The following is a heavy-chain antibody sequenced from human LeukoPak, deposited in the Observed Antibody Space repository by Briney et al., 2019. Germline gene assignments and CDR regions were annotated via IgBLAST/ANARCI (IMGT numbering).Heavy chain of an antibody. V-gene: IGHV3-21*01. D-gene: IGHD2/OR15-2a*01. CDR3: ARADTSEYYMDV. CDR2: VRSSTTYT. J-gene: IGHJ6*03. CDR1: GFTFSRYS. Sequence: PGGSLRLSCAASGFTFSRYSMNWVRQAPGKGLEWVAFVRSSTTYTYYADSVKGRVTFSRDNDRNPLYLQMDSLRAEDTAVYYCARADTSEYYMDVWGNGTTVIVSS.